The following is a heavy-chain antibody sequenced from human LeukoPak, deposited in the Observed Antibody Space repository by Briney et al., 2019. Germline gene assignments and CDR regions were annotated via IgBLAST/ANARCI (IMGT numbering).Heavy chain of an antibody. CDR2: IYYSGST. CDR1: GGSISSSSYY. J-gene: IGHJ4*02. V-gene: IGHV4-39*07. D-gene: IGHD5-24*01. CDR3: ARDQGGDGYNPFFDY. Sequence: SETLSLTCTVSGGSISSSSYYWGWIRQPPGKGLEWIGSIYYSGSTYYNPSLKSRVTISVDTSKNQFSLKLSSVTAADTAVYYCARDQGGDGYNPFFDYWGQGTLVTVSS.